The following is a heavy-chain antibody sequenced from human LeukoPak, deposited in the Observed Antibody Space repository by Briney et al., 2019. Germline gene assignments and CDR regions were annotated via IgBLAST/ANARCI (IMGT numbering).Heavy chain of an antibody. Sequence: GESLKISCKGSGYSFTSYWIGWVRQMPGKGLEWMGIIYPGDSDTRYSPSFQGQVTISADKSISTAYLQWSSLKASDTAMYYCARQAYYYDSSGYYADAFDIWGQGTMVTVSS. D-gene: IGHD3-22*01. V-gene: IGHV5-51*01. CDR2: IYPGDSDT. CDR1: GYSFTSYW. CDR3: ARQAYYYDSSGYYADAFDI. J-gene: IGHJ3*02.